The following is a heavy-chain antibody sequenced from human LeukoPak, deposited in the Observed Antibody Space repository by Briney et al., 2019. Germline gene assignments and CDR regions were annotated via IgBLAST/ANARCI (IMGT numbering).Heavy chain of an antibody. J-gene: IGHJ1*01. V-gene: IGHV1-2*02. CDR3: ARGYYDSSDFEYFQH. CDR2: INPNSGDT. CDR1: GYSFTGYY. Sequence: ASVKVSCKASGYSFTGYYMHWVRQAPGQGLEWMGWINPNSGDTNFAQNFQGRVTMTRDTSISTVYMELSRLRSDDTAVFYCARGYYDSSDFEYFQHWGQGTLVTVSS. D-gene: IGHD3-22*01.